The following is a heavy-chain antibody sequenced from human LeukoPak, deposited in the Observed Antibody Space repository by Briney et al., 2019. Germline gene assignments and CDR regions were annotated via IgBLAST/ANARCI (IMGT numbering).Heavy chain of an antibody. V-gene: IGHV3-48*03. CDR1: GFTFSSYE. Sequence: GESLRLSCAASGFTFSSYEMNWVRQAPGKGLEWVSYISSSGSTIYYADSVKGRFTISRDNAKNSLYLQMNSLRAEDTAVYYCARATEGYCSSTSCPNWFDPWGQGTLVTVSS. D-gene: IGHD2-2*01. CDR2: ISSSGSTI. J-gene: IGHJ5*02. CDR3: ARATEGYCSSTSCPNWFDP.